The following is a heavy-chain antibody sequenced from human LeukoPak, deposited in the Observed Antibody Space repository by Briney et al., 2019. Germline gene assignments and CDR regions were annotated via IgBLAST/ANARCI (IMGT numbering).Heavy chain of an antibody. CDR2: INPSGGST. V-gene: IGHV1-46*01. CDR1: GYTFTSYY. J-gene: IGHJ6*03. D-gene: IGHD6-13*01. CDR3: ARGGSSSWYPKNYYMDV. Sequence: ASVKVSCKASGYTFTSYYMHWVRQAPGQGLEWMGIINPSGGSTSYAQKFQGRVTMTRDTSTSTVYMELRSLRSDDTAVYYCARGGSSSWYPKNYYMDVWGKGTTVTVSS.